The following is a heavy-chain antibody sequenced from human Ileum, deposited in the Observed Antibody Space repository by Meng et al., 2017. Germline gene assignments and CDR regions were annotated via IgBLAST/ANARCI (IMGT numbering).Heavy chain of an antibody. CDR1: GDSISTNW. V-gene: IGHV4-4*02. J-gene: IGHJ4*02. CDR2: IYHSGAF. CDR3: ARGAIGTRPFDY. D-gene: IGHD2-21*01. Sequence: QGRREGWGPGLVKPSGTLSLTCAVSGDSISTNWWNWVRQPPGKGLEWIGEIYHSGAFNYNPSLRSRVTISVDKSKNQLSLKLGSLTAADTAVYYCARGAIGTRPFDYWGQGTLVTVSS.